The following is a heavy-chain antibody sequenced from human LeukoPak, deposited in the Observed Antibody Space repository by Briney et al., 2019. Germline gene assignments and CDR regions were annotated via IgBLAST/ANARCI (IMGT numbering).Heavy chain of an antibody. CDR2: IYDRGST. V-gene: IGHV4-39*01. CDR1: GASINSSNFY. Sequence: SETLSLTCTVSGASINSSNFYWGWIRQPPGKGLEWIANIYDRGSTYYNPSLKSRVTISVDTSKNQFSLRLSSVTAADTAVYYCARGRVISYYYDSSGYYFDYWGQGTLVTVSS. J-gene: IGHJ4*02. CDR3: ARGRVISYYYDSSGYYFDY. D-gene: IGHD3-22*01.